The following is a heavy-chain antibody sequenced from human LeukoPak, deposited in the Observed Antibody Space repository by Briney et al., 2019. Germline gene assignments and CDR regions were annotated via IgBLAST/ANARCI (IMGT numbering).Heavy chain of an antibody. CDR2: ISAYNGNT. V-gene: IGHV1-18*01. D-gene: IGHD1-7*01. Sequence: ASVKVSCKASGYTFTSYGISWVRQAPGQGLEWMGWISAYNGNTNYAQKLQGRVTMTTDTSTSTAYMELRSLGSDDTAVYYCARREKLHRAFDYWGQGTLVTVSS. CDR1: GYTFTSYG. J-gene: IGHJ4*02. CDR3: ARREKLHRAFDY.